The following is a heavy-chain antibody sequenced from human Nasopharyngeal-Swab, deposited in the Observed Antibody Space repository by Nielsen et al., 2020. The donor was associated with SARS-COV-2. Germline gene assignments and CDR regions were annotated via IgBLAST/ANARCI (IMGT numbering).Heavy chain of an antibody. Sequence: GESLKISCAASGFTFSDYAMHWVRQAPGKGLEWVAVISYDGSNKYYADSVKGRFTISRDNSKNTLYLQMNSLRAEDTAVYYCARDGPYSSGLFDYWGQGTLVTVSS. J-gene: IGHJ4*02. V-gene: IGHV3-30*04. CDR2: ISYDGSNK. D-gene: IGHD6-19*01. CDR3: ARDGPYSSGLFDY. CDR1: GFTFSDYA.